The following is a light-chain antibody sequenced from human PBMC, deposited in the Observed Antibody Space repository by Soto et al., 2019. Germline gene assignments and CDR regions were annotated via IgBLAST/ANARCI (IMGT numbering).Light chain of an antibody. Sequence: QAALTQPASVSGSPGQSITISCTGTSSDVGGYNYVSWYQQHPGKAPKLMIYDVNNRPSGVSNRFSGSKSGNTASLTISGLQAEDEADYYCSSYTGRSTPWVFGGGTTLTVL. J-gene: IGLJ3*02. CDR3: SSYTGRSTPWV. CDR1: SSDVGGYNY. CDR2: DVN. V-gene: IGLV2-14*01.